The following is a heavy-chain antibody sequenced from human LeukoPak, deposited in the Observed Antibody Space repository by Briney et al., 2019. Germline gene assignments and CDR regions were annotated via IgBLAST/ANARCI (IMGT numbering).Heavy chain of an antibody. J-gene: IGHJ4*02. V-gene: IGHV5-10-1*01. D-gene: IGHD3-22*01. CDR1: GYSFTNYC. Sequence: GESLKISCKGSGYSFTNYCISWVRQMPGKGLEWMGRIDPSDSYTNYSPSFQGHVTISADMSISTASLQWSSLKASDTAMYYCARHRRDSSGYSKYYFDYWGQGTLVTVSS. CDR3: ARHRRDSSGYSKYYFDY. CDR2: IDPSDSYT.